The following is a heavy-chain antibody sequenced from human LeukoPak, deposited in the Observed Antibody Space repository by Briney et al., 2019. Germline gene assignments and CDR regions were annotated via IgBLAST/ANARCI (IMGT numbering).Heavy chain of an antibody. V-gene: IGHV4-31*03. Sequence: SETLSLTCTVSGGSIISGGYYWSWIRQYPGKGLEWIGYIYYSGSTYYNPSLKSRVTISVDTSKNQFSLKLSSVTAADTAVYYCAREVGIRDYYYGMDVWGQGTTVTVSS. CDR1: GGSIISGGYY. D-gene: IGHD1-1*01. CDR3: AREVGIRDYYYGMDV. CDR2: IYYSGST. J-gene: IGHJ6*02.